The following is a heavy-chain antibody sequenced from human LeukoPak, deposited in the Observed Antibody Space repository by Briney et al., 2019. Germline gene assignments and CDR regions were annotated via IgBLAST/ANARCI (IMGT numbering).Heavy chain of an antibody. CDR3: ARVRDFGSGTEFDY. Sequence: SVKVSCKASGGTFSSYAISWVRQAPGQGLEWMGGIIPIFGTANYAQKFQGRVTITADESTSTAYMELSSLRSEDTAVYYCARVRDFGSGTEFDYWGQGTLVTVSS. D-gene: IGHD3-10*01. CDR1: GGTFSSYA. V-gene: IGHV1-69*13. CDR2: IIPIFGTA. J-gene: IGHJ4*02.